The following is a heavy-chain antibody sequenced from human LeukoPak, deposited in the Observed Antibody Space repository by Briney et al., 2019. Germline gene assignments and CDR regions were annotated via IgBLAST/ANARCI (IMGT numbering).Heavy chain of an antibody. Sequence: SVKVSCKASGGTFSSYAISWVRQAPGQGLEWMGGIIPIFGTANYAQKFQGRVTITADKSTSTAYMELSSLRSEDTAVYYCASSIPNSYDSSVYWGNNYRAVGGKGPRVPVS. CDR2: IIPIFGTA. V-gene: IGHV1-69*06. CDR3: ASSIPNSYDSSVYWGNNYRAV. J-gene: IGHJ6*03. D-gene: IGHD3-22*01. CDR1: GGTFSSYA.